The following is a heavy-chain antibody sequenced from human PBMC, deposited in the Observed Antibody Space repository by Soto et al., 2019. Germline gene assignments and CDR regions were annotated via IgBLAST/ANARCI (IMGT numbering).Heavy chain of an antibody. J-gene: IGHJ4*02. CDR2: ISGSGGGT. CDR3: ARESDH. Sequence: GGSLRLSCAASGFTFSSYAMSWVRQAPGRGLEWVSTISGSGGGTYYADSMKGRFTISRDNSKNTLYLQMYSLRVEDTAVYYCARESDHWGQGTLVTVYS. V-gene: IGHV3-23*01. CDR1: GFTFSSYA.